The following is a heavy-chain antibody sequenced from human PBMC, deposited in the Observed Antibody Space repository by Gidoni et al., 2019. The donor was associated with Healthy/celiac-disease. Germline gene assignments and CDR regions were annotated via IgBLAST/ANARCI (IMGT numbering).Heavy chain of an antibody. CDR3: ARVVAANYYGMDV. CDR2: INPSGGST. D-gene: IGHD2-15*01. J-gene: IGHJ6*02. V-gene: IGHV1-46*01. Sequence: MHWVRQAPGQGLEWMGIINPSGGSTSYAQKFQGRVTMTRDTSTSTVYMELSSLRSEDTAVYYCARVVAANYYGMDVWGQGTTVTVSS.